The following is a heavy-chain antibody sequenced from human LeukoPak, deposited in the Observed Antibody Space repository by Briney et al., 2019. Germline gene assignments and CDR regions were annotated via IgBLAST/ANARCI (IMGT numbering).Heavy chain of an antibody. CDR3: AREGFDSGARLGFEI. CDR1: GYTFTGYY. CDR2: INPNVGST. J-gene: IGHJ3*02. V-gene: IGHV1-46*01. D-gene: IGHD3-22*01. Sequence: ASVKVSCKASGYTFTGYYIHWVRQAPGQGLEWMGIINPNVGSTIYAQKFQGRVTMTRDTSTSTVYMEMSSLRSEDTAVYYCAREGFDSGARLGFEIWGQGTMVTVSS.